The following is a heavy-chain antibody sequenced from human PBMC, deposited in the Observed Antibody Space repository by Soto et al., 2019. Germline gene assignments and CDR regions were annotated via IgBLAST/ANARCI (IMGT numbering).Heavy chain of an antibody. Sequence: QPGGSLRLSCAASGFTVSSSYVSWVRQAPGKGLEWVSVFYSGGSTYYADSVKGRFTISRDNSKNTLYLQMNSLRVEDTAVYYCARLFSYGYWYFDLWGRGTLVTVSS. CDR3: ARLFSYGYWYFDL. CDR1: GFTVSSSY. V-gene: IGHV3-53*01. J-gene: IGHJ2*01. D-gene: IGHD3-16*01. CDR2: FYSGGST.